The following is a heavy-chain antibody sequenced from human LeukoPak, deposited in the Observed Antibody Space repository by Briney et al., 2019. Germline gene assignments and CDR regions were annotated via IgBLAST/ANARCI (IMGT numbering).Heavy chain of an antibody. D-gene: IGHD3-3*01. CDR3: AKDRSVRDTPNFWSGPGPDY. V-gene: IGHV3-30*02. Sequence: GGSLRLSCEESGFTFSSYGMHWVRQAPGKGLEWVAFIRYDGGNKYYADSVKGRFTISRDNSKNTLYLQMNSLRAEDTAVYYCAKDRSVRDTPNFWSGPGPDYWGQGTQVTVSS. CDR2: IRYDGGNK. CDR1: GFTFSSYG. J-gene: IGHJ4*02.